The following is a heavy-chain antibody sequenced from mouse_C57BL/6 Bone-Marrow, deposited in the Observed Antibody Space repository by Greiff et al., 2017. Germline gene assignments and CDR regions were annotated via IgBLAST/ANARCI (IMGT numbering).Heavy chain of an antibody. D-gene: IGHD1-1*01. J-gene: IGHJ1*03. V-gene: IGHV1-69*01. CDR1: GYTFTSYR. CDR2: IDPSDSYT. CDR3: AGDYGGSYNWYFDV. Sequence: VQLQQSGAELVMPGASVKLSCKASGYTFTSYRMHWVKQRPGQGLEWIGEIDPSDSYTNYNQKFKGKSTLTVDKSSSTAYMQLSSLTSEDSAVYYCAGDYGGSYNWYFDVWGKGTTVTVSS.